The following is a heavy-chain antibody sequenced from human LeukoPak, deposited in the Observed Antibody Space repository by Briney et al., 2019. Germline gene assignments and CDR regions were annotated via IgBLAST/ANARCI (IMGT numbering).Heavy chain of an antibody. D-gene: IGHD1-26*01. CDR1: GFIFTDYD. CDR2: FGIAGDT. J-gene: IGHJ4*02. CDR3: VRTNGGTYYDY. Sequence: GGSLRLSCAASGFIFTDYDLHWVRQPPGKGLEWVSVFGIAGDTYYADSVEGRFTISRDVAKNSLYLQMNNLRAGDTAVYYCVRTNGGTYYDYWGQGTLVTVSS. V-gene: IGHV3-13*01.